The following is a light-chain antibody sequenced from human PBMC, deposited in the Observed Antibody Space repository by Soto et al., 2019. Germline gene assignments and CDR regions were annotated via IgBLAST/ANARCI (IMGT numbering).Light chain of an antibody. J-gene: IGKJ1*01. V-gene: IGKV3-20*01. CDR3: QQYDSYSWT. Sequence: EVVLAQSPGTLSLSPGERATLSCRASQSVSSSYLAWYQQKPGQAPRLLIYAASTRATGVPDRFSGSGSGTEFTLTISRLQPDDFAAYYCQQYDSYSWTFGQGTKVDIK. CDR2: AAS. CDR1: QSVSSSY.